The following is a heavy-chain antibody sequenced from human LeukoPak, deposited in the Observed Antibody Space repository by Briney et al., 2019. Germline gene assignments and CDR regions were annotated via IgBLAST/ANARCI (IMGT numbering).Heavy chain of an antibody. CDR2: ISSYNGNT. CDR3: ARGSFPSDDILTGPFDN. CDR1: GYTFTSYG. D-gene: IGHD3-9*01. J-gene: IGHJ4*02. V-gene: IGHV1-18*01. Sequence: GASVKVSCKASGYTFTSYGISWVRQAPGQGPEWMGWISSYNGNTNYAQKLQGRATMTTDTSTSTAYMELRSLGSDDTAVYYCARGSFPSDDILTGPFDNWGQGTLVTVSS.